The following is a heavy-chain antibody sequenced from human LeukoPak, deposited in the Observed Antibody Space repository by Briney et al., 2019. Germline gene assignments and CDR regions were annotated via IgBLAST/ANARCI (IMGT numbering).Heavy chain of an antibody. CDR2: ISGSGGST. D-gene: IGHD5-24*01. Sequence: SGGSLRLSCAASGFTFSSYAMSWVRQAPGKGLEWVWAISGSGGSTYYADSVKGRFTISRDNSKNTLYPQMNSLRAEDTAVYYCAKDSKRRDGYNGGGYFDYWGQETLVTVSS. CDR1: GFTFSSYA. V-gene: IGHV3-23*01. CDR3: AKDSKRRDGYNGGGYFDY. J-gene: IGHJ4*02.